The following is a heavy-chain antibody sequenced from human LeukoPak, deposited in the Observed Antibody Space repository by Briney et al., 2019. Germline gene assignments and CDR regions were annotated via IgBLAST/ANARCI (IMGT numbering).Heavy chain of an antibody. CDR2: ISYDGSNK. D-gene: IGHD5-12*01. CDR3: ARGDRWLRESYFDY. CDR1: GFTFSSYA. Sequence: GGSLRLSCAASGFTFSSYAMHWVRQAPGKGLEWVAVISYDGSNKFYADSVKGRFTISRDNSKNTLYLQMNSLRAEDTAVYYCARGDRWLRESYFDYWGQGTLVTVSS. V-gene: IGHV3-30-3*01. J-gene: IGHJ4*02.